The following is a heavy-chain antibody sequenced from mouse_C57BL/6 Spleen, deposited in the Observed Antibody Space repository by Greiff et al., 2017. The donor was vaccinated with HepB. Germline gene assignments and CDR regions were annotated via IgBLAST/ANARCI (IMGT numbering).Heavy chain of an antibody. D-gene: IGHD1-1*01. CDR3: AQRGTTVARGYFDV. CDR1: GFSLTSYG. CDR2: IWSGGST. J-gene: IGHJ1*03. V-gene: IGHV2-2*01. Sequence: QVQLQQSGPGLVQPSQSLSITCTVSGFSLTSYGVHWVRQSPGKGLEWLGVIWSGGSTDYNAAFISRLSISKDNSKSQVFFKMNSLQADDTAIYYCAQRGTTVARGYFDVWGTGTTVTVSS.